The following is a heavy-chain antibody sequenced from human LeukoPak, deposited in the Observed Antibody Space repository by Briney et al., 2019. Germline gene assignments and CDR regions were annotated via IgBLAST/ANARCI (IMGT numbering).Heavy chain of an antibody. D-gene: IGHD3-10*01. Sequence: ASVKVSCKASGYTFTSYDINWVRQATGQGLEWMGWMNPNSGNTGYAQKFQGRGTMTRNTSISTAYMELSSLRSEDTAVYYCARGPSAYYGSGYPGDYYMDVWGKGTTVTVSS. J-gene: IGHJ6*03. CDR3: ARGPSAYYGSGYPGDYYMDV. CDR2: MNPNSGNT. V-gene: IGHV1-8*01. CDR1: GYTFTSYD.